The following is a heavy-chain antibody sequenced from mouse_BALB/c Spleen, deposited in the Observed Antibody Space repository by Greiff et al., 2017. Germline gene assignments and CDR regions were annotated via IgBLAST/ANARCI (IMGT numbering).Heavy chain of an antibody. V-gene: IGHV5-9-3*01. Sequence: EVKLLESGGGLVKPGGSLKLSCAASGFTFSSYAMSWVRQTPEKRLEWVATISSGGSYTYYPDSVKGRFTISRDNAKNTLYLQMSSLRSEDTAMYYCARHQTGTRFYYAMDYWGQGTSVTVSS. J-gene: IGHJ4*01. CDR2: ISSGGSYT. CDR3: ARHQTGTRFYYAMDY. D-gene: IGHD4-1*01. CDR1: GFTFSSYA.